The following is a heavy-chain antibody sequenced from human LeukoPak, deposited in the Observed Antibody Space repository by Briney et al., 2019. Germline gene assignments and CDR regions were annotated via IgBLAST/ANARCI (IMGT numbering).Heavy chain of an antibody. D-gene: IGHD5-18*01. CDR2: ISSSSSTI. Sequence: PGGSLRLSCAASGFTFSSYSMNWVRQAPGKGLEWVSYISSSSSTIYYADSVKGRFTTSRDNAKNSLYLQMNSLRAEDTAVYYCAREGWIREFDYWGQGTLVTVSS. CDR3: AREGWIREFDY. CDR1: GFTFSSYS. V-gene: IGHV3-48*04. J-gene: IGHJ4*02.